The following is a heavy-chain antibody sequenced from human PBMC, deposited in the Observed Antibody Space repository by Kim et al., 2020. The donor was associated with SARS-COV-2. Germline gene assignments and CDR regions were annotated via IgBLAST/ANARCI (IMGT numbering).Heavy chain of an antibody. V-gene: IGHV3-30*18. J-gene: IGHJ4*02. Sequence: GGSLRLSCAASGFTFSSYGMHWVRQAPGKGLEWVAVISYDGSNKYYADSVKGRFTISRDNSKNTLYLQMNSLRAEDTAVYYCAKVSQMGAIDYWGQGTLVTVSS. CDR3: AKVSQMGAIDY. CDR2: ISYDGSNK. CDR1: GFTFSSYG. D-gene: IGHD1-26*01.